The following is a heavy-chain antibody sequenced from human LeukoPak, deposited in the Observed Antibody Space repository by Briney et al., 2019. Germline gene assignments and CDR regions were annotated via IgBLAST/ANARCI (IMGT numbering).Heavy chain of an antibody. Sequence: SETLSLTCAVYGGSFSGYYWSWIRQPPGKGLEWIGEINHSGSTNYNPSLKSRVTISVDTSKNQFSLKLSSVTAADTAVYYCARHKPCGGDCYAFGYWGQGTLVTVSS. CDR1: GGSFSGYY. CDR3: ARHKPCGGDCYAFGY. V-gene: IGHV4-34*01. J-gene: IGHJ4*02. CDR2: INHSGST. D-gene: IGHD2-21*02.